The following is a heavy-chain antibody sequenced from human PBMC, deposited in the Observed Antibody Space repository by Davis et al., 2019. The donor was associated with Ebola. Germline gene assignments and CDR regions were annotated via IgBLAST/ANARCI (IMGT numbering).Heavy chain of an antibody. J-gene: IGHJ6*02. CDR1: GGSISSYY. D-gene: IGHD2-8*01. V-gene: IGHV4-59*12. CDR2: IYYSGST. CDR3: ARDRINGDYGVDV. Sequence: PSETLSLTCTVSGGSISSYYWSWIRQPPGKGLEWIGYIYYSGSTNYNPSLKSRLTMSVDRSKNQFSLKLTSVTAADTAVYYCARDRINGDYGVDVWGQGTTVTVSS.